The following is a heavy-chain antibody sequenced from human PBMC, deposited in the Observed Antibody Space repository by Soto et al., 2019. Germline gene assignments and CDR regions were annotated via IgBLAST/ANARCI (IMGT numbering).Heavy chain of an antibody. CDR2: ISGRDGST. CDR3: AKVLLLADTPAANYYFDY. V-gene: IGHV3-23*01. J-gene: IGHJ4*02. Sequence: EVQLLESGGGLVQPGGSLRLSCSASGFTFSSYAMSWVRQAPGKGLEWVSAISGRDGSTYYADSVKGRFTISGDISKNTLNLQMNSMPEGDTAVHYCAKVLLLADTPAANYYFDYWGQGTLVTVSS. D-gene: IGHD2-15*01. CDR1: GFTFSSYA.